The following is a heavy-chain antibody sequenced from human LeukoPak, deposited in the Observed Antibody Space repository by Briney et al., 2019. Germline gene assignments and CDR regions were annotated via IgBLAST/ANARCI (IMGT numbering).Heavy chain of an antibody. J-gene: IGHJ6*02. Sequence: PGGSLRLSCAASGFTFSSYEMNWVRQAPGKGLEWVSYISSSGSTIYYADSVKGRLTISRDNAKNSLYLQMNSLRAEDTAVYYCAREAVYCTNGVCYARRYYGMDVWGQGTTVTVSS. CDR3: AREAVYCTNGVCYARRYYGMDV. CDR1: GFTFSSYE. D-gene: IGHD2-8*01. V-gene: IGHV3-48*03. CDR2: ISSSGSTI.